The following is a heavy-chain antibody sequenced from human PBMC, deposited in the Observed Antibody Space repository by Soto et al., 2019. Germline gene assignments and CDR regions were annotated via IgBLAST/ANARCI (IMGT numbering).Heavy chain of an antibody. CDR1: GFTFSSYW. J-gene: IGHJ4*02. V-gene: IGHV3-7*03. D-gene: IGHD3-16*02. CDR2: IKQDGSEK. Sequence: EVQLVESGGGLVQPGGSLRLSCAASGFTFSSYWMSWVRQAPGKGLEWVANIKQDGSEKYYVDSVKGRFTISRDNAKNLLYLQMNSLRAEDTAVYYCARGWDDYVWGSYRYDLFDYWGQGTLVTVSS. CDR3: ARGWDDYVWGSYRYDLFDY.